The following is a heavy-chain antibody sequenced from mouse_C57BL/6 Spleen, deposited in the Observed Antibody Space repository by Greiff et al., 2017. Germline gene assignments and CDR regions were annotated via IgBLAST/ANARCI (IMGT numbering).Heavy chain of an antibody. Sequence: QVQLKQPGAELVKPGASVKMSCKASGYTFTSYWITWVKQRPGQGLEWIGDIYPGSGSTNYNEKFKSKATLTVDTSSSTAYMQLSSLTSEDSAVYYCAKYSNYPLDVWGTGTTVTVSS. CDR3: AKYSNYPLDV. D-gene: IGHD2-5*01. CDR2: IYPGSGST. J-gene: IGHJ1*03. CDR1: GYTFTSYW. V-gene: IGHV1-55*01.